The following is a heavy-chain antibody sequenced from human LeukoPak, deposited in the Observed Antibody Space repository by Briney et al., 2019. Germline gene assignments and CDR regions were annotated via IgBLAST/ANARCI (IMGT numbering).Heavy chain of an antibody. J-gene: IGHJ4*02. CDR2: ISTSGGDT. Sequence: GGSLRLSCAASGFTFSSYAMSWVRQAPGKGLEWVSAISTSGGDTYYADSVKGRLTISRDNSKNTLYLQMNSLRAEDTAVYYCAKSTVSPNYYDSSGSFDYWGQGTLVTVSS. V-gene: IGHV3-23*01. CDR3: AKSTVSPNYYDSSGSFDY. CDR1: GFTFSSYA. D-gene: IGHD3-22*01.